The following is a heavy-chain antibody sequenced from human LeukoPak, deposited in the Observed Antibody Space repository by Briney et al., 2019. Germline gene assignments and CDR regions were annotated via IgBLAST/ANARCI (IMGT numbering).Heavy chain of an antibody. D-gene: IGHD1-26*01. V-gene: IGHV3-53*01. CDR2: ITGGGT. J-gene: IGHJ6*03. CDR1: GFTVSNNY. Sequence: GGSLRLSCAVSGFTVSNNYMSWVRQAPGKGLEWVSTITGGGTYYADSVRGRFTISRDNSKNTLFLQMNSLRAEDTAVYSCAKGLSGRSYSYYYMDVWGRGTTVTVSS. CDR3: AKGLSGRSYSYYYMDV.